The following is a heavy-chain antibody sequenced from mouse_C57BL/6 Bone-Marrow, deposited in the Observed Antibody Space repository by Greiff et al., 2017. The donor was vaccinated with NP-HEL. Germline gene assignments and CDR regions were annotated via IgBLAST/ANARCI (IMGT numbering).Heavy chain of an antibody. D-gene: IGHD1-1*01. CDR2: IDPSDSYT. Sequence: QVQLKQPGAELVMPGASVKLSCKASGYTFTSYWMHWVKQRPGQGLEWIGEIDPSDSYTNYNQKFKGKSTLTVDKSSSTAYMQLSSLTSEDSAVYYGARGDGSSYGYWYFDVWGTGTTVTVSS. CDR1: GYTFTSYW. J-gene: IGHJ1*03. CDR3: ARGDGSSYGYWYFDV. V-gene: IGHV1-69*01.